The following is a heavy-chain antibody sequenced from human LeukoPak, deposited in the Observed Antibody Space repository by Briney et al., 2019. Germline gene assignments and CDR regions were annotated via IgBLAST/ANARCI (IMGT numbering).Heavy chain of an antibody. D-gene: IGHD3-22*01. CDR2: MYYSGST. CDR3: ARHAYYYDRSGSYEAFDI. V-gene: IGHV4-59*08. CDR1: GGSISSYY. Sequence: PSETLSLTCTFSGGSISSYYWSWIRQPPGKGLEWIGSMYYSGSTNYKPSLKSRVSISVDTSKNQFSLKRSSVTAADTAVYYCARHAYYYDRSGSYEAFDIWGQGTMVTVSS. J-gene: IGHJ3*02.